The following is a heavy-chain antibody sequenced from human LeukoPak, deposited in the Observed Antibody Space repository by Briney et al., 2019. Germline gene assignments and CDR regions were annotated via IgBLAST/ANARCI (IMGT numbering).Heavy chain of an antibody. Sequence: GGSLRLSCATSGLTFTSHGFHWVRQAAGKGLEWEAFIRNDGSDTYHANSVKGRFSISRDNSKNTVYLHMNSLRAEDTAVYYCARDRGKDYFDNWGQGTQVTVSS. CDR3: ARDRGKDYFDN. CDR2: IRNDGSDT. V-gene: IGHV3-30*02. CDR1: GLTFTSHG. D-gene: IGHD4-23*01. J-gene: IGHJ4*02.